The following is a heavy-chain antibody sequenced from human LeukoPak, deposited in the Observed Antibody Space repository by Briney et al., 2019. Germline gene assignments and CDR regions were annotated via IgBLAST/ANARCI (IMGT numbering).Heavy chain of an antibody. V-gene: IGHV4-38-2*01. CDR2: IYHSGST. Sequence: PSETLSLTCAVSGYSISSASFYWGWIRQPPGKGLEWIGSIYHSGSTYYNPSLKSRVTITLDTSKSQFSLKLSSVTAADTAVYYCARQWQSTGFDYWGQGTLVTVSS. CDR3: ARQWQSTGFDY. CDR1: GYSISSASFY. D-gene: IGHD2-2*01. J-gene: IGHJ4*02.